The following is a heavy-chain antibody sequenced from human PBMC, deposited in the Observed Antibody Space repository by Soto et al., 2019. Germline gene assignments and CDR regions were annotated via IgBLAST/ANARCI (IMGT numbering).Heavy chain of an antibody. Sequence: PGGSLRLSCAASGLNVSYNDMNWVRQAPGKGLEWVSVLYNSGTTYYAEAVKDRFTISRDNVKNTVYLEMNNLRVDDTAVYYCARDKTQGAGWFDPWGRGTLVTVSS. CDR3: ARDKTQGAGWFDP. D-gene: IGHD1-26*01. J-gene: IGHJ5*02. CDR1: GLNVSYND. V-gene: IGHV3-53*01. CDR2: LYNSGTT.